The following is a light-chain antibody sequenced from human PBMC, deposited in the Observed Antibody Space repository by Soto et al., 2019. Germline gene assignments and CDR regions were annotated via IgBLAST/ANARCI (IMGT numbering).Light chain of an antibody. CDR3: SSYTSSTVV. CDR1: SSDVGSFNR. J-gene: IGLJ2*01. V-gene: IGLV2-18*02. Sequence: ALTQPPSVSGSPGQSVTISCTGTSSDVGSFNRVSWYQQPPGTAPKLMIYEVSNRPSGVPDRFSGSKSGNTASLTISGLQAEDEADYYCSSYTSSTVVFGGGTKLTVL. CDR2: EVS.